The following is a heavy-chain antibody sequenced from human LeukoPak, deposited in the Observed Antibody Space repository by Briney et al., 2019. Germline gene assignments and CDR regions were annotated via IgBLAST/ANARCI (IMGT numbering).Heavy chain of an antibody. D-gene: IGHD3-22*01. Sequence: GGSLRLSCAASGFTFSSYWMSWVRQAPGKGLEWVSAISDNGARTYYADSVKGRFTISRDNSKNTLFVQMNSLRAEDTAVYYCAREYDSSWPSWGQGTLVTVSS. CDR1: GFTFSSYW. V-gene: IGHV3-23*01. CDR2: ISDNGART. J-gene: IGHJ5*02. CDR3: AREYDSSWPS.